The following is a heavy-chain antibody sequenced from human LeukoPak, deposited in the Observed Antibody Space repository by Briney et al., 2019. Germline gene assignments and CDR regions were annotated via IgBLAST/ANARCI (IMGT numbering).Heavy chain of an antibody. V-gene: IGHV1-2*02. Sequence: ASVKVSCKASGYTFTGYYTHWVRQAPGQGLEWMGWINPNSGGTNYAQKFQGRVTMTRDTSISTAYMELSRLRSDDTAVYYCAREQISGCVQPYNWIDPWGQGTLVTVSS. CDR1: GYTFTGYY. J-gene: IGHJ5*02. D-gene: IGHD6-19*01. CDR2: INPNSGGT. CDR3: AREQISGCVQPYNWIDP.